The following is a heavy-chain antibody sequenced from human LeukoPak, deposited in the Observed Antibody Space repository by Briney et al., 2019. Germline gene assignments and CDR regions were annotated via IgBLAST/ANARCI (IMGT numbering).Heavy chain of an antibody. CDR3: AVAGYSYGYGFDY. Sequence: ASVKVSCKASGGTFSSYAISWVRQAPGQGLEWMGGIIPIFGTANYAQKFQGRVTITADESTSTAYMELSSLRSEDTAVYYCAVAGYSYGYGFDYWGQGTLVTVSS. D-gene: IGHD5-18*01. CDR1: GGTFSSYA. J-gene: IGHJ4*02. CDR2: IIPIFGTA. V-gene: IGHV1-69*13.